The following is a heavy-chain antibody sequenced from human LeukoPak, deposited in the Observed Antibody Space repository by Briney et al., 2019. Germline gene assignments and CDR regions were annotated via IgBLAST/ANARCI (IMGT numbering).Heavy chain of an antibody. CDR3: ARQHGFSYGYSAFDI. J-gene: IGHJ3*02. Sequence: SETLSLTCTVSGGSISSYYWSWIRQPPGKGLEWIGYIYYSGSTNYNPSLKSRVTISVDTSKNQFSLKLSSVTAADTAVYYCARQHGFSYGYSAFDIWGQGTMVTVSS. CDR1: GGSISSYY. V-gene: IGHV4-59*08. CDR2: IYYSGST. D-gene: IGHD5-18*01.